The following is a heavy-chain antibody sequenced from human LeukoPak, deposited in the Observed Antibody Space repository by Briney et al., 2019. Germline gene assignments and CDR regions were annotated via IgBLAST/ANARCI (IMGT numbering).Heavy chain of an antibody. J-gene: IGHJ6*02. CDR3: ACLGGRSRYYGMDV. CDR1: GGSISSYY. D-gene: IGHD4-23*01. V-gene: IGHV4-59*01. CDR2: IYYSGST. Sequence: PSETLSLTCTVSGGSISSYYWSWLRQPPGKGLEWIGYIYYSGSTNYNPSLKSRVTISVDTSKNQFSLKLSSVTAADTAVYYCACLGGRSRYYGMDVWGQGTTVTVSS.